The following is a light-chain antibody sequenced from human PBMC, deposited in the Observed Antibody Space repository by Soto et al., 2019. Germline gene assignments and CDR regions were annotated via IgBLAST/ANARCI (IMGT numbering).Light chain of an antibody. V-gene: IGLV1-40*01. CDR3: QSYDSSLSAYV. CDR2: GNS. Sequence: QSVLTQPPSVSGAPGQRVTISCTGSSSNIGAGYDVNLYQQLPGTAPKLLIYGNSHRPSGVPDRFSGSKSGTSASLAITGLQAEDEAVYYCQSYDSSLSAYVFGTGTKLTVL. CDR1: SSNIGAGYD. J-gene: IGLJ1*01.